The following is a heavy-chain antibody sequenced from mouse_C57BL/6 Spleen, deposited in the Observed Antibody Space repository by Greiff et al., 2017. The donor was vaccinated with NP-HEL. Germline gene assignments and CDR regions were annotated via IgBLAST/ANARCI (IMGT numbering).Heavy chain of an antibody. CDR3: ARGDYGSSLFDD. D-gene: IGHD1-1*01. CDR2: ISYSGST. V-gene: IGHV3-1*01. Sequence: DVMLVESGPGMVKPSQSLSLTCTVTGYSITSGYDWHWIRHFPGNKLEWMGYISYSGSTNYNPSLKSRISITHDTSKNHFFLKLNSVTTEDTATYYCARGDYGSSLFDDWGQGTTLTVSS. CDR1: GYSITSGYD. J-gene: IGHJ2*01.